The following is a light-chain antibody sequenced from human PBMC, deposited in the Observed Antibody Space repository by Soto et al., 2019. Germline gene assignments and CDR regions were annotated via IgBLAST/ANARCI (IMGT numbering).Light chain of an antibody. V-gene: IGKV1-9*01. J-gene: IGKJ2*01. Sequence: QLTQSPSFLSASVRDRVTITCRASQGISTYLAWYQQKPGKAPKLLIYAASTLQSGVPSRFSGSGSGTEFTLTISSLEPEDFATYFCQQLNSYPYTFGQGTKLEIK. CDR1: QGISTY. CDR2: AAS. CDR3: QQLNSYPYT.